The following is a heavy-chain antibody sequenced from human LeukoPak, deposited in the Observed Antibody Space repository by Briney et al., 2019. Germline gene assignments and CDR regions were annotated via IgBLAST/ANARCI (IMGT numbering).Heavy chain of an antibody. D-gene: IGHD3-10*01. CDR2: ISSSSSYT. Sequence: GGSLRLSCAASGFTFSDYYMSWIRQAPGKGLEWVSYISSSSSYTNYADSVKGRFTISRDNAKNSLYLQMNSLRAEDTAVYYCARASSVRSDAEESPYGYFDYWGQGTLVTVSS. CDR3: ARASSVRSDAEESPYGYFDY. V-gene: IGHV3-11*05. CDR1: GFTFSDYY. J-gene: IGHJ4*02.